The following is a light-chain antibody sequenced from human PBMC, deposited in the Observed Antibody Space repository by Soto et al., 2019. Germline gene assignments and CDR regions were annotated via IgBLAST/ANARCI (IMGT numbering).Light chain of an antibody. CDR2: DAS. CDR1: QSVRSS. J-gene: IGKJ1*01. CDR3: QQYGTSPKP. Sequence: EIVMTQSPGTLSVSPGERATLFCRASQSVRSSLAWYQQKPGQAPRLFIYDASTRATGIPARFSGSGSGAEFTLTISSLQSEDFAIYYCQQYGTSPKPFGQGTKVDIK. V-gene: IGKV3-15*01.